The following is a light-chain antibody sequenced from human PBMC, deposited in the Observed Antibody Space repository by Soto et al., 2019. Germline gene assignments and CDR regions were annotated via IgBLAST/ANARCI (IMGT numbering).Light chain of an antibody. CDR2: GNS. CDR3: QSYDSSLSVVV. V-gene: IGLV1-40*01. J-gene: IGLJ2*01. CDR1: SSNIGAGYD. Sequence: QPVLTQPPSVSGAPGQRVTISCTGSSSNIGAGYDVHWYQQLPGTAPKLLIYGNSNRPSGVPDRFSGSKSGTSASLAITGLQVEDEADYYCQSYDSSLSVVVFGGGTKLTVL.